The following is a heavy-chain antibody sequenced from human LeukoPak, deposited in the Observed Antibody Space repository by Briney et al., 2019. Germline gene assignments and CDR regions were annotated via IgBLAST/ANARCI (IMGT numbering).Heavy chain of an antibody. D-gene: IGHD6-13*01. Sequence: SETLSLTCAVYGGSFSGYCWSWLRQPPGKGLEWIGEINHSGSTNYNPSLKSRVTISVDTSKNQFSLKLSSVTAADTAVYYCASGIAAAGHDAFDIWGQGTMVTVSS. CDR2: INHSGST. CDR1: GGSFSGYC. J-gene: IGHJ3*02. V-gene: IGHV4-34*01. CDR3: ASGIAAAGHDAFDI.